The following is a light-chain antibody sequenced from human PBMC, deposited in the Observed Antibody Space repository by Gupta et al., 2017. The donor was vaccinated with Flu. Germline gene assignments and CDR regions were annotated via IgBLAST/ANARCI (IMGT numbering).Light chain of an antibody. CDR1: SGRTYYA. J-gene: IGLJ2*01. CDR3: QTWGSGIRV. Sequence: QLVLTQSPSASASLGASVKLTCTLNSGRTYYAIAWHQQQPGQGPRYLMKVNSDGGHTKGDGIPDRFSGSSSGAERYLTISSLHSEDEADYYWQTWGSGIRVFGGGTKLTVL. V-gene: IGLV4-69*01. CDR2: VNSDGGH.